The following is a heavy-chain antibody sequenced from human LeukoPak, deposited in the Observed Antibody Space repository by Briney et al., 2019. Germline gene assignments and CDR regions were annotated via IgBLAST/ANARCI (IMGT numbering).Heavy chain of an antibody. J-gene: IGHJ4*02. CDR3: VRAGGSSWSDF. V-gene: IGHV3-7*01. D-gene: IGHD6-13*01. CDR1: GFTFSSYW. Sequence: GSLRLSCAASGFTFSSYWMSWARQSPGKGLEWVANINQDGSENHYVDSVKGRFTISRDNAKNSVFVQMNGLRVEDTAVYYCVRAGGSSWSDFWGQGTLVTVSS. CDR2: INQDGSEN.